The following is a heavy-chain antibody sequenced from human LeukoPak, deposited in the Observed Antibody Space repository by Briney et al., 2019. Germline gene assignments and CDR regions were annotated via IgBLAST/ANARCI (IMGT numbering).Heavy chain of an antibody. D-gene: IGHD5-24*01. CDR1: GGSFSGYY. V-gene: IGHV4-34*01. CDR2: INHSGST. CDR3: ARGRDYYYYCYYMDV. Sequence: PSETLSLTCAVYGGSFSGYYWSWIRQPPGKGLEWIGEINHSGSTNYNPSLKSRVTISVDTSKNQFSLKLSSVTAADTAVYYCARGRDYYYYCYYMDVWGKGTTVTVSS. J-gene: IGHJ6*03.